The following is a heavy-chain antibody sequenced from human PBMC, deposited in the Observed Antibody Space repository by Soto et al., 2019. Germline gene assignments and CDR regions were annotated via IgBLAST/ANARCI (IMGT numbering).Heavy chain of an antibody. CDR1: GYTVIIFE. V-gene: IGHV1-8*02. CDR3: ARMASAGTLKSFDP. Sequence: ASLKISCTASGYTVIIFEISVLLPAAGQGLEWLGWMNPGSGKTGYAIKFQVRVAMTRDASTGTSHLELSSLTSDDTAVYYCARMASAGTLKSFDPWGQGTLLTISS. CDR2: MNPGSGKT. J-gene: IGHJ5*02. D-gene: IGHD6-13*01.